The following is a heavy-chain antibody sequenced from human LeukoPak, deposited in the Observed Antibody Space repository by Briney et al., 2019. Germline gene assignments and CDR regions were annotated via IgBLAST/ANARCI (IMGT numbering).Heavy chain of an antibody. CDR1: GYSFSHHW. J-gene: IGHJ3*02. V-gene: IGHV5-51*01. CDR2: MYPGDSDT. Sequence: GESLKISCQGSGYSFSHHWIAWVRKMPGKGLEWMAMMYPGDSDTRYSPSFQGQVTISVDKSISTAYLQWSSLKASDTAMYYCARLGDYGDHASRAFDIWGQGTMVTVSS. D-gene: IGHD4-17*01. CDR3: ARLGDYGDHASRAFDI.